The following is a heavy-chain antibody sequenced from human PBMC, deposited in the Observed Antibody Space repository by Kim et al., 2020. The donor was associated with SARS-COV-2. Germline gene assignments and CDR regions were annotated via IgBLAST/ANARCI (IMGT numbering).Heavy chain of an antibody. V-gene: IGHV3-23*01. D-gene: IGHD1-1*01. CDR2: ISGSGGST. J-gene: IGHJ4*03. CDR3: AKGEAADNYCCIDC. CDR1: GFTFSSYA. Sequence: GGSLRLSCAASGFTFSSYAMSWVRQAPGKGLEWVSAISGSGGSTYYADSVKGRFTISRDNSKNTLYLQMNSLRAEDTAEYYCAKGEAADNYCCIDCWGRGTPVTVSS.